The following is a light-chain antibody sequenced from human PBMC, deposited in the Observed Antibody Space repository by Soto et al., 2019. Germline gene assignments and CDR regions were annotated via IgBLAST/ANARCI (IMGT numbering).Light chain of an antibody. CDR1: QSVSSYY. Sequence: EIVLTQSPVTLSLSPGERATLSCRASQSVSSYYLAWYQQKPGQAPRLLIYAASSRATGIPDRFSGGGSGTDFTLTISRLEPEDFAVYYCQQCGSSPWTFGQGTKVDNK. V-gene: IGKV3-20*01. J-gene: IGKJ1*01. CDR2: AAS. CDR3: QQCGSSPWT.